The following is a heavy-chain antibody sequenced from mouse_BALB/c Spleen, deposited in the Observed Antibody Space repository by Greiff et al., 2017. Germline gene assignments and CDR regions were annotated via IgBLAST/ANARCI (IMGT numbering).Heavy chain of an antibody. CDR2: ISNGGGST. J-gene: IGHJ3*01. CDR3: ARGGGYSWFAY. V-gene: IGHV5-12-2*01. Sequence: DVQLVESGGGLVQPGGSLKLSCAASGFTFSSYTMSWVRQTPEKRLEWVAYISNGGGSTYYPDTVKGRFTISRDNAKNTLYLQMSSLKSEDTAMYYCARGGGYSWFAYWGQGTLVTVSA. CDR1: GFTFSSYT. D-gene: IGHD2-3*01.